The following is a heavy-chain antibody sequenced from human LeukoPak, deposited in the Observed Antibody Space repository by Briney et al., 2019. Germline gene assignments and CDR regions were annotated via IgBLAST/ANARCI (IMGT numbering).Heavy chain of an antibody. V-gene: IGHV4-34*01. J-gene: IGHJ4*02. CDR3: ARGLAATYPFDY. CDR2: INHSGST. CDR1: GGSFSGYY. Sequence: SETLSLTCAVYGGSFSGYYWSWIRQPPGKGLEWIGEINHSGSTDYNPSLKSRVTISVDTSKNQFSLKLSSVIAADTAVYYCARGLAATYPFDYWGQGTLVTVSS. D-gene: IGHD6-25*01.